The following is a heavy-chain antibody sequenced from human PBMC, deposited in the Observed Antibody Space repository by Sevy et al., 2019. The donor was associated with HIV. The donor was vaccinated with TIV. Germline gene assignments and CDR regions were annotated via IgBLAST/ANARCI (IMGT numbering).Heavy chain of an antibody. D-gene: IGHD3-10*01. CDR1: GFTFSSSG. V-gene: IGHV3-30*02. CDR2: IRHDANNQ. CDR3: AKDLWYCMDV. J-gene: IGHJ6*03. Sequence: VGSLRLSCAASGFTFSSSGMHWLRQAPGNGLEWVTFIRHDANNQQYADSVKGRFAISRDNSKNTIYLQMHSLRVEDTAVYYCAKDLWYCMDVWGKGTTVTVSS.